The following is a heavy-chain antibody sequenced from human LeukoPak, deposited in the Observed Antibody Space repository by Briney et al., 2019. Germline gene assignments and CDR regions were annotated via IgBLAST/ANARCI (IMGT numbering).Heavy chain of an antibody. CDR1: GGSISSSSYY. J-gene: IGHJ4*02. CDR2: IYYSGST. Sequence: PSETLSLTCTVSGGSISSSSYYWSWIRQPPGKGLEWIGYIYYSGSTNYNPSLKSRVTISVDTSKNQFSLKLRSVTAADTAVYYCARLYGNYQNYFDYWGQGTLVTVSS. CDR3: ARLYGNYQNYFDY. V-gene: IGHV4-61*05. D-gene: IGHD1-7*01.